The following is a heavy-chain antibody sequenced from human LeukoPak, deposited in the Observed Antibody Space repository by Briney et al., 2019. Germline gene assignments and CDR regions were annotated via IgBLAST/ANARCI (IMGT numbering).Heavy chain of an antibody. V-gene: IGHV3-21*01. CDR3: ARESYGDYEWYFDL. D-gene: IGHD4-17*01. J-gene: IGHJ2*01. CDR1: GFTFSSYI. Sequence: PGGSLRLSCAASGFTFSSYIMNWVRQAPGKWLEWVTCISSSSSYIYYADSVKGRFTISRDNAKNSLYLQVNSPRAADTAVYYCARESYGDYEWYFDLWGRGTLVTVSS. CDR2: ISSSSSYI.